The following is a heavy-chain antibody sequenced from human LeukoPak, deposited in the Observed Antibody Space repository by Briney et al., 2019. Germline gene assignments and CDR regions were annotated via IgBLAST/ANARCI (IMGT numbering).Heavy chain of an antibody. Sequence: PSETLSLTCAVSGGSISTNNWWSWVRRPPGKGLEWIGEIYHSGSTNYNPSLKSRVTISVDKSKSQFSLKLSSVTAADTAVYYCASSRFLSGWSFDYWGQGTLVTVSS. J-gene: IGHJ4*02. D-gene: IGHD6-19*01. CDR2: IYHSGST. V-gene: IGHV4-4*02. CDR1: GGSISTNNW. CDR3: ASSRFLSGWSFDY.